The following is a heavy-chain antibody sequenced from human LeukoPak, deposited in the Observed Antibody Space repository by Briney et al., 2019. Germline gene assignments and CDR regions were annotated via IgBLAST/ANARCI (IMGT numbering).Heavy chain of an antibody. CDR2: INHSGGT. V-gene: IGHV4-34*01. CDR1: GGSFSGYY. J-gene: IGHJ6*03. D-gene: IGHD3-10*01. CDR3: ARGFYGSSPAIDAPTGAYYYYMDV. Sequence: PSETLSLTCAVYGGSFSGYYWSWLRQPPGKGLEWIGEINHSGGTNYNPSLKSRVTISVDTSKNQFSLKLSSVTAADTAVYYCARGFYGSSPAIDAPTGAYYYYMDVWGKGTTVTVSS.